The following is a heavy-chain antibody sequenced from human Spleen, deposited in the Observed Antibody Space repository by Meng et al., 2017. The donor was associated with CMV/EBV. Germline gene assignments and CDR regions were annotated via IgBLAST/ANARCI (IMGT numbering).Heavy chain of an antibody. CDR1: FSAYD. Sequence: FSAYDMSWVRQAPGKGLEWVSVIHSGGSRTDYADSVKGRFTISRDDSKNTLHLQMNSLRAEDTAVYYCAKDRERYCSSSSCQGGFQNWGQGTLVTVSS. D-gene: IGHD2-2*01. J-gene: IGHJ1*01. CDR3: AKDRERYCSSSSCQGGFQN. V-gene: IGHV3-23*03. CDR2: IHSGGSRT.